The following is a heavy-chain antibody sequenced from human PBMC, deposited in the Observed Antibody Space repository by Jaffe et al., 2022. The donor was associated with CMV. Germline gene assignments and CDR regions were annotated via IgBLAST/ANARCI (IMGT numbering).Heavy chain of an antibody. D-gene: IGHD3-10*01. J-gene: IGHJ3*02. CDR3: ATRNKASITMVRGDDAFDI. V-gene: IGHV4-39*01. CDR2: IYYSGST. Sequence: QLQLQESGPGLVKPSETLSLTCTVSGGSISSSSYYWGWIRQPPGKGLEWIGSIYYSGSTYYNPSLKSRVTISVDTSKNQFSLKLSSVTAADTAVYYCATRNKASITMVRGDDAFDIWGQGTMVTVSS. CDR1: GGSISSSSYY.